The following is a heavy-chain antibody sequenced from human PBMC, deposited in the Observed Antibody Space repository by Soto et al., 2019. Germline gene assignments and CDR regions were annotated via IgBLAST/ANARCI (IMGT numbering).Heavy chain of an antibody. J-gene: IGHJ4*02. CDR1: GFTLSSYW. CDR3: ARPFY. V-gene: IGHV3-7*05. Sequence: PGGSLRLSCAVSGFTLSSYWIRWVRPAPGKGLGWVASIKADGSKKYFVDSVKGRFTISRDNAKNSLFLPMNSLRADDRAVCFCARPFYWGQGILVTVSS. CDR2: IKADGSKK. D-gene: IGHD3-16*01.